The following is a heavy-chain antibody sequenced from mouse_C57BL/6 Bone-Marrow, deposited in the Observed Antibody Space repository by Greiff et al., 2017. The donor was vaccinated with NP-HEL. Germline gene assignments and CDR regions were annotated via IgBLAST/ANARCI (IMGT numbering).Heavy chain of an antibody. CDR3: ARSGYYGSSLYWYFDV. CDR2: IYTSDSET. D-gene: IGHD1-1*01. CDR1: GYTFTSYW. Sequence: VQLQQPGAELVRPGSSVKLSCKASGYTFTSYWMDWVKQRPGQGLEWIGNIYTSDSETHYNQKFKDKATLTVDKSSSTAYMQLSSLTSEDSAVYYCARSGYYGSSLYWYFDVWGTGTTVTVSS. J-gene: IGHJ1*03. V-gene: IGHV1-61*01.